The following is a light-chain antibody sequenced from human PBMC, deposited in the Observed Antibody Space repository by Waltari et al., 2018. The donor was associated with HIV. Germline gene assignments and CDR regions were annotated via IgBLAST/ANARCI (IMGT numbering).Light chain of an antibody. V-gene: IGLV7-46*01. CDR3: LLSYAGSRPVV. CDR2: DTT. J-gene: IGLJ2*01. Sequence: QAVVTQEPSLTVSPGGTVPLTCGSSSGPVPSGPHPYWFQQKPGQAPRTLIYDTTYKHSWTPARFSGSLLGGKAALTLSGAQPEDEADYYCLLSYAGSRPVVFGGGTKLTVV. CDR1: SGPVPSGPH.